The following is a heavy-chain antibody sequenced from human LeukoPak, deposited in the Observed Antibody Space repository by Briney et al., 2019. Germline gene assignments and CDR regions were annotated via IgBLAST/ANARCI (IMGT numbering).Heavy chain of an antibody. D-gene: IGHD3-10*01. J-gene: IGHJ3*02. CDR1: GGSFSGYY. CDR3: ARHYYGSGNEAFDI. V-gene: IGHV4-34*01. Sequence: SETLPLTCAVYGGSFSGYYWSWIRQSPGKGLEWIGEINHSGSTNSNPSLKSRVTISVDKSKNQFSLKLSSVTAADTAVYYCARHYYGSGNEAFDIWGQGTMVTVSS. CDR2: INHSGST.